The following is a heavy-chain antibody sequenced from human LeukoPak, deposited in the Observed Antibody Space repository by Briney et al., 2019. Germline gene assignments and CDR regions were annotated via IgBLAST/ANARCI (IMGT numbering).Heavy chain of an antibody. CDR1: GGSISSGGYY. J-gene: IGHJ3*02. D-gene: IGHD6-13*01. Sequence: SETLSLICTVSGGSISSGGYYWSWIRQHPGKGLEWIGYIYYSGSTYYNPSLKSRVTISVDTSKNQFSLKLSSVTAADTAVYYCARVAAAGTPMGAFDIWGQGTMVTVSS. CDR3: ARVAAAGTPMGAFDI. CDR2: IYYSGST. V-gene: IGHV4-31*03.